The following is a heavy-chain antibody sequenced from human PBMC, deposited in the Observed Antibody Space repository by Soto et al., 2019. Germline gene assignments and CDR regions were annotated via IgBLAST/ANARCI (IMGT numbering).Heavy chain of an antibody. CDR2: IYYSGST. J-gene: IGHJ4*02. CDR1: GGSIISSSYY. Sequence: SETLSLTCTVSGGSIISSSYYCFCIRQPPGKGLEWIGSIYYSGSTYYNPSLKSRVTISVDTSKNQFSLKLSSVTAADTAVYYCASLSFSYGRRTFDYWGQGTLVTVSS. D-gene: IGHD5-18*01. V-gene: IGHV4-39*01. CDR3: ASLSFSYGRRTFDY.